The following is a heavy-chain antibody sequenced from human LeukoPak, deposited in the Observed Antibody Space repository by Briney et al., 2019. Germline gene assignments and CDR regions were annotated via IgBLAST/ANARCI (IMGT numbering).Heavy chain of an antibody. CDR3: ARDRRSPHSAYDWGHLDY. J-gene: IGHJ4*02. CDR1: GFTISDDY. CDR2: ISNFAYTI. V-gene: IGHV3-11*01. Sequence: GGSLRLSCAASGFTISDDYMTWIRQAPGKGLEWISYISNFAYTIYYADSVKGRFTISRDNAKNSVYLQMNSLRADDTAVYYCARDRRSPHSAYDWGHLDYWGQGSLGSVSP. D-gene: IGHD5-12*01.